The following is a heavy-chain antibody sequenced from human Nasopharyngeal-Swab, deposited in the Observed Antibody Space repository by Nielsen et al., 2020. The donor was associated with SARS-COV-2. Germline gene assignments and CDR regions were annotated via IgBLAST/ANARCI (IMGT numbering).Heavy chain of an antibody. J-gene: IGHJ6*03. Sequence: LTCAASGFTFSSYAMSWVRQAPGKGLEWVSVIYSGGSTYYADSVKGRFTISRDNSKNTLYLQMNSLRAEDTAVYYCARESPTLHYYYYMDVWGKGTTVTVSS. CDR3: ARESPTLHYYYYMDV. CDR1: GFTFSSYA. V-gene: IGHV3-53*01. CDR2: IYSGGST.